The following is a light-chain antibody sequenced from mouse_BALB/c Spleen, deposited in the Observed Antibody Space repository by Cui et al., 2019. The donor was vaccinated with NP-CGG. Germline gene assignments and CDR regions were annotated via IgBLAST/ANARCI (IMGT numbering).Light chain of an antibody. J-gene: IGLJ1*01. CDR3: ALWYSNHWV. CDR2: GTN. CDR1: TGAVTTSNY. V-gene: IGLV1*01. Sequence: QAVLTQESALTTSPGETVTLTCRSSTGAVTTSNYANWVQKKPDHLFTGLIGGTNNRAPGVPARFSGSLIGDKAALTITGAQTEDEAIYFCALWYSNHWVFGGGTKLTVL.